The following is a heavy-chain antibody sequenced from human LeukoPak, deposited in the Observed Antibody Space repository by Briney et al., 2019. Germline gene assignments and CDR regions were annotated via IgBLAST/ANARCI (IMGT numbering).Heavy chain of an antibody. Sequence: GASVKVSCKASGYTFTGYYMHWVRQAPGQGLEWMGWINPNSGGTNYAQEFQGRVTMTRDTSISTAYMEQSRLRSDDTAVYYCALDSTVTHGSDYWGQGTLVTVSS. D-gene: IGHD4-17*01. V-gene: IGHV1-2*02. CDR3: ALDSTVTHGSDY. J-gene: IGHJ4*02. CDR2: INPNSGGT. CDR1: GYTFTGYY.